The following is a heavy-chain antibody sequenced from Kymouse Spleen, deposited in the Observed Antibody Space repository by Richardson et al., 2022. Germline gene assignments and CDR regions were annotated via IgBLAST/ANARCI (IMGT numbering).Heavy chain of an antibody. CDR3: AREGGDYYGSGSYYNNYYYYYGMDV. V-gene: IGHV4-34*01. Sequence: QVQLQQWGAGLLKPSETLSLTCAVYGGSFSGYYWSWIRQPPGKGLEWIGEINHSGSTNYNPSLKSRVTISVDTSKNQFSLKLSSVTAADTAVYYCAREGGDYYGSGSYYNNYYYYYGMDVWGQGTTVTVSS. J-gene: IGHJ6*02. CDR1: GGSFSGYY. CDR2: INHSGST. D-gene: IGHD3-10*01.